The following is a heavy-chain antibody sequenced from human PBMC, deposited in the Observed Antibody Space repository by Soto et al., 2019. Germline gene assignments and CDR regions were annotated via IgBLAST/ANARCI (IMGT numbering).Heavy chain of an antibody. CDR2: IYYSGST. CDR3: ARIIPDSDYDYVWGSYRSSYYFDY. CDR1: GGSISSYY. V-gene: IGHV4-59*01. D-gene: IGHD3-16*02. J-gene: IGHJ4*02. Sequence: QVQLQESGPGLVKPSETLSLTCTVSGGSISSYYWSWIRQPPGKGLEWIGYIYYSGSTNYNPSLKSRVTISVDTSKNQFSLKLSSVTAADTAVYYCARIIPDSDYDYVWGSYRSSYYFDYWGQGTLVTVSS.